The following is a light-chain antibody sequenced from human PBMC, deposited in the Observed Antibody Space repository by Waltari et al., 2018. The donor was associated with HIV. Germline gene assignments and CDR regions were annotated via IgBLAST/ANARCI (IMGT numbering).Light chain of an antibody. CDR2: GAS. CDR1: QSVTGSH. Sequence: EIVLTQSPGTLSLSPGERATLSCRASQSVTGSHLAWYKQRPGQPPRLLVYGASSRATGIPDRFSGSGSGTDFTLTITRLEPEDFAVYYCHQYAGLPRTFGQGTKLEIK. V-gene: IGKV3-20*01. CDR3: HQYAGLPRT. J-gene: IGKJ2*01.